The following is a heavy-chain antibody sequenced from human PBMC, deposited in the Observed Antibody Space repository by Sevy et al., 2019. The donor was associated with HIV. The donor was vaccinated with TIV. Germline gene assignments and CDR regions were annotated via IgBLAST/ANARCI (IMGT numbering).Heavy chain of an antibody. Sequence: GGSLRLSCTSPEFTFSTYWMHWVRQVPGKGLVWVSHINTDGSVTHYADSEKGRFTIYRDNVKSTVYLQMNSLRVEDTAVYYCARALGNWGGLWGRGTLVTVSS. CDR1: EFTFSTYW. CDR3: ARALGNWGGL. CDR2: INTDGSVT. V-gene: IGHV3-74*01. D-gene: IGHD7-27*01. J-gene: IGHJ4*02.